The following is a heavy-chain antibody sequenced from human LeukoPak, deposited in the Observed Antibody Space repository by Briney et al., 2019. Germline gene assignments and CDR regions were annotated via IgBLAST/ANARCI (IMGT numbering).Heavy chain of an antibody. CDR3: TTDEDWNYARKDV. CDR2: TVSEIDGGTT. Sequence: GGSLRLSCAASGFTFNYAWMSWVRQVPGKGLEWVGQTVSEIDGGTTDYATPVEGRFTISRDDSKSTLYLQMNSLKIEDTAVYYCTTDEDWNYARKDVWGQGATVIVSS. D-gene: IGHD1-7*01. V-gene: IGHV3-15*04. J-gene: IGHJ6*02. CDR1: GFTFNYAW.